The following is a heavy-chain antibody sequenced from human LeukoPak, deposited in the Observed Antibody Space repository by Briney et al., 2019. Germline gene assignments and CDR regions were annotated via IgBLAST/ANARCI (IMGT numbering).Heavy chain of an antibody. CDR3: AKDPDYGDYVNYFDY. CDR1: GFTFSSYG. Sequence: PGETLRLSCAASGFTFSSYGMHWVRQAPGPGLESVAIICDDGFNKYYADSVKGRFTISRDNSKNTLYLQMNSLRAEDTAIYYCAKDPDYGDYVNYFDYWGQGTLVIVSS. V-gene: IGHV3-30*02. J-gene: IGHJ4*02. D-gene: IGHD4-17*01. CDR2: ICDDGFNK.